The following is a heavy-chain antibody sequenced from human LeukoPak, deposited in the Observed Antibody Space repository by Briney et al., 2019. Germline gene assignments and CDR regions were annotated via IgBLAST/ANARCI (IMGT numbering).Heavy chain of an antibody. J-gene: IGHJ5*02. D-gene: IGHD2-15*01. CDR1: GFTFSSYS. CDR3: ARDNGGYCSGGTYDSGWFDP. Sequence: GGSLRLSCAASGFTFSSYSMSWVRQAPGKGLEWVSYIRSSGNTIYYADSVKGRFTISRDNAKNSLYLQMSRLRAEDTAVYYCARDNGGYCSGGTYDSGWFDPWGQGTLVSV. V-gene: IGHV3-48*04. CDR2: IRSSGNTI.